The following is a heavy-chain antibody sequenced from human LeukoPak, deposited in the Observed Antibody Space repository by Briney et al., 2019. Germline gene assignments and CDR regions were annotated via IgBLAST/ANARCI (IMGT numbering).Heavy chain of an antibody. CDR3: ARALKGVRRRLGGTTTFEDYYYMDV. J-gene: IGHJ6*03. CDR1: GFTFSSYN. CDR2: ISSSRRTI. D-gene: IGHD1-26*01. V-gene: IGHV3-48*01. Sequence: GGSLRLSCAASGFTFSSYNINWVRQAPGKGLEWVSYISSSRRTISYADSVKGRFTISRDNAKNSLYLQMNSLRAEDTAVYYCARALKGVRRRLGGTTTFEDYYYMDVWGKGTTVTISS.